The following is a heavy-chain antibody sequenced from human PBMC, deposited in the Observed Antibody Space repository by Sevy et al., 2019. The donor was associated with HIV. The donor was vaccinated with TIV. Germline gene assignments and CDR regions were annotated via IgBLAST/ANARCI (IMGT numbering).Heavy chain of an antibody. CDR2: INAGNGNT. Sequence: ASVKVSCKASGYTFTSYAMHLVRQAPGQRLEWMGWINAGNGNTKYSQKFQGRVTITRDTSASTAYMELSSLRSEDTAVYYCARGYYYDSSGYSPSFDYWGQGTLVTVSS. CDR3: ARGYYYDSSGYSPSFDY. CDR1: GYTFTSYA. D-gene: IGHD3-22*01. J-gene: IGHJ4*02. V-gene: IGHV1-3*01.